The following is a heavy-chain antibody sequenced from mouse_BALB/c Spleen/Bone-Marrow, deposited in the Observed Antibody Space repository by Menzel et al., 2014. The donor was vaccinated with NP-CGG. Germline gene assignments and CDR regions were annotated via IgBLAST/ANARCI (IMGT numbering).Heavy chain of an antibody. V-gene: IGHV4-2*02. CDR2: INPGSSTI. D-gene: IGHD1-1*01. J-gene: IGHJ2*01. CDR3: ARLGNYGYFDY. CDR1: GFDFSRYW. Sequence: EVKLVESGGGLVQPGGSLILSCAASGFDFSRYWISWARQAPGKGQEWIGEINPGSSTINYTPSLKDKFIISRDNAKNTLFLQMSKVRSEDTALYYCARLGNYGYFDYWGQGTTLTVSS.